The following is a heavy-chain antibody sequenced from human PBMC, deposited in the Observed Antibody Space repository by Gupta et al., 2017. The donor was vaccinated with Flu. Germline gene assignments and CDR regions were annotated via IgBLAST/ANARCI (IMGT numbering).Heavy chain of an antibody. CDR3: MKPGSSGSYVKTDF. V-gene: IGHV3-30*18. D-gene: IGHD3-10*01. J-gene: IGHJ4*02. Sequence: RQAQGKGLEWVAERSYDGSDEYYADSVKGRVNISRDNSKNTLYLQMSSLRSEDTAVYFWMKPGSSGSYVKTDFWGQGTLVTVSS. CDR2: RSYDGSDE.